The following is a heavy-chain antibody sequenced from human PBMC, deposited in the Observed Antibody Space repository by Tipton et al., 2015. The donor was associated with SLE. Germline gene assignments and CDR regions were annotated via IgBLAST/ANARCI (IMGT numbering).Heavy chain of an antibody. CDR1: GGSISSGSYY. J-gene: IGHJ4*02. D-gene: IGHD3-3*01. V-gene: IGHV4-61*02. CDR2: IYTSGST. Sequence: TLSLTCTVPGGSISSGSYYWSWIRQPAGKGLEWIGRIYTSGSTNYNPSLKSRVTISVDTSKNQFSLKLSSVTAADTAVYYCASYDSLGYWGQGTLVTVSS. CDR3: ASYDSLGY.